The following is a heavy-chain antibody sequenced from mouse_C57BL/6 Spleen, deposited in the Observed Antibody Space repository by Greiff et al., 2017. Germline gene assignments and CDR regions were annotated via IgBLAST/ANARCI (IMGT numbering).Heavy chain of an antibody. D-gene: IGHD2-1*01. CDR2: ISDGGSYT. Sequence: EVKVVESGGGLVKPGGSLKLSCAASGFTFSSYAMSWVRQTPEKRLEWVATISDGGSYTYYPDNVKGRFTISRDNAKNNLYLQMSHLKSEDTAMYYCASLYGNYSYAMDYWGQGTSVTVSS. CDR3: ASLYGNYSYAMDY. V-gene: IGHV5-4*03. J-gene: IGHJ4*01. CDR1: GFTFSSYA.